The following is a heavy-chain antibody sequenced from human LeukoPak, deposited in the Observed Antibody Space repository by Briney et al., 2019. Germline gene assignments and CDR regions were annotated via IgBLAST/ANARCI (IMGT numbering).Heavy chain of an antibody. CDR2: INPNSGGT. V-gene: IGHV1-2*02. CDR1: GYTFTGYY. Sequence: ASVKVSCKASGYTFTGYYMHWVRQAPGQGLEWMGWINPNSGGTNYAQKFQGRVTMTRDTSISTAYMELSRLRSDDTAVYYCATAFPPYYYGSGSYQFDYWGQGTLVTVSS. CDR3: ATAFPPYYYGSGSYQFDY. J-gene: IGHJ4*02. D-gene: IGHD3-10*01.